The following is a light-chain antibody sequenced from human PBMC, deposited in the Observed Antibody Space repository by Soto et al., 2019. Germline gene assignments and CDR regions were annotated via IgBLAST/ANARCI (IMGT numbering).Light chain of an antibody. CDR3: QQSYSNPLT. CDR2: DAS. V-gene: IGKV3-11*01. J-gene: IGKJ4*01. CDR1: QSVSSY. Sequence: EILLTQSPSTLSLSPGERATLSCGASQSVSSYLAWYQQKPGQAPRLLIYDASNRATGIPARFSGSGSGTDFTLTISSLEPEDFEVYYCQQSYSNPLTFGGGTKVDIK.